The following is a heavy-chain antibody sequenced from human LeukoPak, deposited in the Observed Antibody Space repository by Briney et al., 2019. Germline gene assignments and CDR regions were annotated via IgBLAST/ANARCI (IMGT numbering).Heavy chain of an antibody. J-gene: IGHJ5*02. V-gene: IGHV1-2*06. D-gene: IGHD2-15*01. CDR3: ARDPSPPYCSGGSCYPTTDDNWFDP. Sequence: ASVKVSCKASGYTFTGYYMHWVRQVPGQGLEWMGRINPNSGGTNYAQKFQGRVTMTRDTSISTAYMELSRLRSDDTAVYYCARDPSPPYCSGGSCYPTTDDNWFDPWGQGTLVTVSS. CDR2: INPNSGGT. CDR1: GYTFTGYY.